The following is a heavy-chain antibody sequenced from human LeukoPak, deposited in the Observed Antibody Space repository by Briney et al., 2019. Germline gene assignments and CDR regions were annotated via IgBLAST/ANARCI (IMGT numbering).Heavy chain of an antibody. CDR3: AREIDWDYEGEFDY. D-gene: IGHD1-7*01. CDR1: GDSLRSYY. Sequence: SETLSLTCTVSGDSLRSYYWTWVRQPPGKGLEWIGYIHYNGRTRYNPSLNSRVTMSVDTSKNQYSLKLNSVAAADTAVYYCAREIDWDYEGEFDYWGQGTLVTVSS. CDR2: IHYNGRT. J-gene: IGHJ4*02. V-gene: IGHV4-59*01.